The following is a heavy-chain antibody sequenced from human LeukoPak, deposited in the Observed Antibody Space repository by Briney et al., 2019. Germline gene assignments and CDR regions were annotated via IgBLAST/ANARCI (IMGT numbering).Heavy chain of an antibody. J-gene: IGHJ6*02. Sequence: SETLSLTCTVSGGSVSGGSFYWNWLRQPPGTGLEWIGYIYYSGSTKYNPSLKSRVTISVDTSKTQFSLKLSSVTAADTAVYYCARNIANYYGMDVWGQGTTVTVSS. V-gene: IGHV4-61*01. CDR2: IYYSGST. CDR1: GGSVSGGSFY. CDR3: ARNIANYYGMDV. D-gene: IGHD2/OR15-2a*01.